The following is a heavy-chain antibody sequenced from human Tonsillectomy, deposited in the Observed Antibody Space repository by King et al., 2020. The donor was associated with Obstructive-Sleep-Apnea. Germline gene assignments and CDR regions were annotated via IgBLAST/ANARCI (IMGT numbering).Heavy chain of an antibody. D-gene: IGHD3-22*01. CDR1: GFTFGSYW. J-gene: IGHJ3*02. Sequence: VQLVESGGGLVQPGGSLRLSCSASGFTFGSYWLTWVRQAPGRGLEGVANIRQDERQQYDVDSVKGRFTISRDNAKNSLYLQMNSLRADDTAVYYCARDRSYETTGYYYDVFDMWGQGTMVTVSS. V-gene: IGHV3-7*03. CDR2: IRQDERQQ. CDR3: ARDRSYETTGYYYDVFDM.